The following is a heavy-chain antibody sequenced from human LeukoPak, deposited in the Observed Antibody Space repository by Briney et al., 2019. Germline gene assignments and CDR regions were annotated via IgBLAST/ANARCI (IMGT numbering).Heavy chain of an antibody. J-gene: IGHJ5*02. Sequence: GRSLRLSCAASGFTFDDYAMHWVRQAPGKGLEWVSGISWNSGSIGYADSVKGRFTISRDNAKNSLYLQMNSLRAEDTALYYCAKAHRYFSSTSCSNWFDPWGQGTLVTVSS. V-gene: IGHV3-9*01. CDR2: ISWNSGSI. CDR3: AKAHRYFSSTSCSNWFDP. D-gene: IGHD2-2*01. CDR1: GFTFDDYA.